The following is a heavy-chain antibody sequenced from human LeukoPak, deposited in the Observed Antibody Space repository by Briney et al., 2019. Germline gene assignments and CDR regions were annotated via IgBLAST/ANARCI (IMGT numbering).Heavy chain of an antibody. V-gene: IGHV3-74*01. J-gene: IGHJ6*02. CDR2: INSDDSRT. CDR3: ARDVGIVVVRHYYYGMDV. D-gene: IGHD2-2*01. Sequence: GGSLRLSCAASGFTFSAFWMHWVRHAPGKGLVWVSRINSDDSRTTYADSVKGRFAISRDNAKNTLYLQMNSLRAEDTAVYYCARDVGIVVVRHYYYGMDVWGQGTTVTVSS. CDR1: GFTFSAFW.